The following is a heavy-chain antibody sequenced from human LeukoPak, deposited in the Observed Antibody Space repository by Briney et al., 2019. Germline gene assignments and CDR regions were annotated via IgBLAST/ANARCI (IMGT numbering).Heavy chain of an antibody. CDR1: GFTFSSYA. Sequence: GGSLRLSCAASGFTFSSYAMHWVRQAPGKGLEYVSAISSNGGSTYYANSVKGRFTISRDNSKNTLYLQMGSLRAEDMAVYYCARGRALGDPDQYYFDYWGQGTLVTVSS. CDR2: ISSNGGST. J-gene: IGHJ4*02. CDR3: ARGRALGDPDQYYFDY. D-gene: IGHD7-27*01. V-gene: IGHV3-64*01.